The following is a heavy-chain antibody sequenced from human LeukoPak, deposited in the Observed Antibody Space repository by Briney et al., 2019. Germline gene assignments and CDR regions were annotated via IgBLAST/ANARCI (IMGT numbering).Heavy chain of an antibody. V-gene: IGHV1-18*01. CDR2: ISAYNGNT. D-gene: IGHD3-3*01. J-gene: IGHJ6*03. CDR3: ASSRQYYDFWSGYPSYMDV. CDR1: GYTFTSYG. Sequence: GASVKVSCKASGYTFTSYGISWVRQAPGQGLEWMGWISAYNGNTNYAQKLQGRVTMTTDTSTSTAYMELRSLRSDDTAVYYCASSRQYYDFWSGYPSYMDVWGKGTTVTVSS.